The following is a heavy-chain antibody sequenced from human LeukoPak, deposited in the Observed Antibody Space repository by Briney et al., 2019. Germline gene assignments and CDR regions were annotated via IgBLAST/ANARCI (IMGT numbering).Heavy chain of an antibody. Sequence: PGGSLRLSCAASGFTFDDYAMHWVRQAPGKGLEWVSLISWDGGSTYYADSVKGRFTISRDNAKNSLYLQMNSLRAEDTAVYYCARIPPARGIAARNKSGYWGQGTLVTVSS. V-gene: IGHV3-43D*03. CDR2: ISWDGGST. CDR3: ARIPPARGIAARNKSGY. D-gene: IGHD6-6*01. CDR1: GFTFDDYA. J-gene: IGHJ4*02.